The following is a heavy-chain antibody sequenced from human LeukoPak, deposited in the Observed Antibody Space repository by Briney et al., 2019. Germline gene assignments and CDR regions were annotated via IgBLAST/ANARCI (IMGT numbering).Heavy chain of an antibody. CDR3: ARDGWVRGDY. V-gene: IGHV3-48*01. CDR1: GFTFSSYS. Sequence: PVGSLRLSCAASGFTFSSYSMNWVHQAPGKGLEWVSYISSSSSTIYYADSVKGRFTISRDNAKNSLYLQMNSLRAEDTAVYYCARDGWVRGDYWGQGTLVTVSS. D-gene: IGHD3-10*01. CDR2: ISSSSSTI. J-gene: IGHJ4*02.